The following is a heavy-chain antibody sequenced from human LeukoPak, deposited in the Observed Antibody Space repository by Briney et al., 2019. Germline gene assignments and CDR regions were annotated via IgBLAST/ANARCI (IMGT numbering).Heavy chain of an antibody. Sequence: SETLSLTCTVSGGSISSGDYYWSWIRQPPGEGLEWIGYIYYSGSTYYNPSLKSRVTIPVDTSKNQFSLKLSSVTAADTAVYYCASPDILTGRDAFDIWGQGTMVTVSS. CDR1: GGSISSGDYY. D-gene: IGHD3-9*01. CDR3: ASPDILTGRDAFDI. J-gene: IGHJ3*02. V-gene: IGHV4-30-4*01. CDR2: IYYSGST.